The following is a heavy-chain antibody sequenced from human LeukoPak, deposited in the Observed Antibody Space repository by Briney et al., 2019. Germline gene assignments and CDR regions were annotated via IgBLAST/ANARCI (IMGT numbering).Heavy chain of an antibody. D-gene: IGHD3-16*01. Sequence: SETLSLTCTVSGGSISSRPYYWSWIRQPAGKGLEWIGRIYTSGSTNYNPSLKSRVTISVDTSKNQFSLKLSSVTAADTAVYYCARDPDYVWGSEGIWGQGTMVTVSS. CDR1: GGSISSRPYY. V-gene: IGHV4-61*02. CDR3: ARDPDYVWGSEGI. J-gene: IGHJ3*02. CDR2: IYTSGST.